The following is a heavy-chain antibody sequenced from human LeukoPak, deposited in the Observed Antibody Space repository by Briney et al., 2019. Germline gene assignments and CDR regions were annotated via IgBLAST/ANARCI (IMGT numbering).Heavy chain of an antibody. J-gene: IGHJ4*02. Sequence: PTETLSLTCTVSGGSTRLYYWSWIRQSPGKGLEWIAYVSNSAGTNYNPSLKSRVTISLDTSKNQVSLELRSVTAEDTSLYYCARSSDSNGYYYYFDYWGQGTSVTVSS. CDR3: ARSSDSNGYYYYFDY. V-gene: IGHV4-59*08. CDR1: GGSTRLYY. D-gene: IGHD3-22*01. CDR2: VSNSAGT.